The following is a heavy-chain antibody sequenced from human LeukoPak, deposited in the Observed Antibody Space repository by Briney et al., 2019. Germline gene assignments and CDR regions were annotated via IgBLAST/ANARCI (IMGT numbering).Heavy chain of an antibody. Sequence: ASVKVSCKASGYTFTGYYMHWVRQAPGQGLEWMGWINPNSGGTNYAQKFQGRVTMTRDTSSSTAYMELSRLRSADTAVFYCARSPHILTGENFDYWGQGTLLTVSS. J-gene: IGHJ4*02. CDR2: INPNSGGT. CDR3: ARSPHILTGENFDY. D-gene: IGHD3-9*01. V-gene: IGHV1-2*02. CDR1: GYTFTGYY.